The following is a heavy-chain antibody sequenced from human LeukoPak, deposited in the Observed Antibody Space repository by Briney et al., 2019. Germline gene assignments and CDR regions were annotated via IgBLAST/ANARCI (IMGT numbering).Heavy chain of an antibody. J-gene: IGHJ5*02. Sequence: ASVKVSCKASGYTFTSYGISWVRQAPGQGLEWMGWISAYNGNTNYAQKFQGRVTITRDTSASTAYMELSSLRSEDTAVYYCAREVLRFLENWFDPWGQGTLVTVSS. V-gene: IGHV1-18*01. CDR2: ISAYNGNT. D-gene: IGHD3-3*01. CDR3: AREVLRFLENWFDP. CDR1: GYTFTSYG.